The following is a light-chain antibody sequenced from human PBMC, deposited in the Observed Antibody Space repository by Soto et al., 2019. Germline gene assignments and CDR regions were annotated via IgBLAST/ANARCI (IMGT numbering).Light chain of an antibody. CDR1: QSVYSN. J-gene: IGKJ4*01. V-gene: IGKV3-15*01. Sequence: EIVITQSPATLSVSPGERVTLSCRASQSVYSNLAWYQQKPGQAPRLLIHGSFTRATGIPPRFSGSGSGTEFTNTISRLQSEDVAVYYCQHFNQWTLTFGGGTKVEIK. CDR2: GSF. CDR3: QHFNQWTLT.